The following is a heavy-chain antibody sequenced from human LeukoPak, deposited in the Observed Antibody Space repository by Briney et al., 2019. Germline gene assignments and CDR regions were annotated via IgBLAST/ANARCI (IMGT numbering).Heavy chain of an antibody. Sequence: GRSLRLSCAASGFTFSSYAMHWVRQAPGKGLEWVSSISSSSSYIDYADSVKGRFTISRDNAKNSLFLEMTSLRADDTAVYYCARGFCSGGICYRITGTFDVWGQGTMVTVSS. CDR1: GFTFSSYA. D-gene: IGHD2-15*01. V-gene: IGHV3-21*06. J-gene: IGHJ3*01. CDR2: ISSSSSYI. CDR3: ARGFCSGGICYRITGTFDV.